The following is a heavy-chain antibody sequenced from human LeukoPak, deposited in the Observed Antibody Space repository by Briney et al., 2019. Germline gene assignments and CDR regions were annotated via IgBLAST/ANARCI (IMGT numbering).Heavy chain of an antibody. Sequence: ASVNVSCKASGYTFTGYYMHWVRQAPGQGLEWMGWINPNSGGTNYAQKFQGRVTMTRDTSISTAYMELSRLRSDDTAVYYCARALPPLYYYDSSGYYYDYWGQGTLFSVFS. V-gene: IGHV1-2*02. CDR3: ARALPPLYYYDSSGYYYDY. D-gene: IGHD3-22*01. CDR2: INPNSGGT. J-gene: IGHJ4*02. CDR1: GYTFTGYY.